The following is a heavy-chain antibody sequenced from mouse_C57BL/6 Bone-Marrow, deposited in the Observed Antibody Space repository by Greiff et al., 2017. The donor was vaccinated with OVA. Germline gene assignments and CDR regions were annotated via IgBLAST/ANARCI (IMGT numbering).Heavy chain of an antibody. V-gene: IGHV5-12*01. Sequence: DVMLVEPGGGLVQPGGSLKLSCAASGFTFSDYYMYWVRQTPEQRLEWVAYISNGGGSTYYPDTVKGRFTISRDNAKNTLYLQMSRLKSEDTAMYYCARADAWFAYWGQGTLVTVSA. CDR1: GFTFSDYY. CDR3: ARADAWFAY. CDR2: ISNGGGST. D-gene: IGHD2-3*01. J-gene: IGHJ3*01.